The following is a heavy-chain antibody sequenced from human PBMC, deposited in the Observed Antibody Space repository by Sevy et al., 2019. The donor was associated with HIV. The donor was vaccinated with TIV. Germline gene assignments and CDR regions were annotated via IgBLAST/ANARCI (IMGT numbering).Heavy chain of an antibody. CDR3: AADLFGDLGGYYYYYYMDV. D-gene: IGHD4-17*01. CDR2: IVVGSGNT. J-gene: IGHJ6*03. CDR1: GFTFTSSA. Sequence: ASVKVSCKASGFTFTSSAVQWVRQARGQRLEWIGWIVVGSGNTNYAQKFQERVTITRDMSTSTAYMERGSLRSEDTAVYYCAADLFGDLGGYYYYYYMDVWGKGTTVTVSS. V-gene: IGHV1-58*01.